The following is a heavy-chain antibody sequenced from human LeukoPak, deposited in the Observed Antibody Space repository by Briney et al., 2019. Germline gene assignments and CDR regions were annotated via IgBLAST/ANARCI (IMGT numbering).Heavy chain of an antibody. D-gene: IGHD3-16*01. Sequence: GFLRLSCAASGFTFSTYWMHWVRQVPGTGLVWVSRTNEDGSITDYADSVKGRFTISRDNSKDTLYLQMNSLRAEDTAVYYCGRDLGGRGGAWGQGILVTVSP. CDR2: TNEDGSIT. J-gene: IGHJ5*02. V-gene: IGHV3-74*01. CDR1: GFTFSTYW. CDR3: GRDLGGRGGA.